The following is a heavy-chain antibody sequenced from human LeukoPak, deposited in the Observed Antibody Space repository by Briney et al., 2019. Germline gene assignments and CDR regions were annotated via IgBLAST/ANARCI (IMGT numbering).Heavy chain of an antibody. Sequence: PSETLPLTCTVSGGSISSYYWSWIRQPPGKGREWIGSIYYSGSTYYKPSLKSRVTISVDTSKNQFSLKLSSVTAADTAVYYCARDLYSSRTNDAFVIWGQGTMVTVSS. CDR1: GGSISSYY. V-gene: IGHV4-39*07. D-gene: IGHD6-13*01. CDR2: IYYSGST. J-gene: IGHJ3*02. CDR3: ARDLYSSRTNDAFVI.